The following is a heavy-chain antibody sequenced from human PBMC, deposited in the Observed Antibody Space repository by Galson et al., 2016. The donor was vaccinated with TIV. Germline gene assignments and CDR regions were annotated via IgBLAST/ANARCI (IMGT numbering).Heavy chain of an antibody. CDR3: VTTNIYLRIEVADGAFDI. J-gene: IGHJ3*02. D-gene: IGHD2-15*01. CDR2: ISWNSGSR. Sequence: SLRLSCAASGFNFEEYAMHWVRQAPGKGLEWVSGISWNSGSRGYADSVKGRFTVSRDNAKKSLDLQMISLRPEDTALYYCVTTNIYLRIEVADGAFDIWGRGTMVTVSS. V-gene: IGHV3-9*01. CDR1: GFNFEEYA.